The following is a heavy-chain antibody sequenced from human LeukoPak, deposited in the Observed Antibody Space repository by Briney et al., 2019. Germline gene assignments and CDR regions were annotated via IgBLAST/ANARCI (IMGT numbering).Heavy chain of an antibody. CDR3: ARAPHCSATTCYGGGYYMDF. D-gene: IGHD2-2*01. CDR1: GGSISSYY. CDR2: IYYSGST. J-gene: IGHJ6*03. V-gene: IGHV4-59*08. Sequence: SETLSLTCTVSGGSISSYYWSWIRQPPGKGLEWIGYIYYSGSTNYNPSLMSRVTISLDTSRNQFSLRLSSVTAADTAVYYCARAPHCSATTCYGGGYYMDFWGIGTTVVVS.